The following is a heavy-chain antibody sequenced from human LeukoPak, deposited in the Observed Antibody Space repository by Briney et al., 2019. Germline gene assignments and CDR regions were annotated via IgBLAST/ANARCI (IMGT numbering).Heavy chain of an antibody. CDR3: ARATPYYYGSGSYYLISHGMDV. J-gene: IGHJ6*02. D-gene: IGHD3-10*01. V-gene: IGHV4-34*01. CDR2: INHSGST. CDR1: GGSFSGYY. Sequence: PSETLSLTCAVYGGSFSGYYWSWIRQPPGKGLEWIGEINHSGSTNYNPSLKSRVTISVDTSKNQFSLKLSSVTAADTAVYYCARATPYYYGSGSYYLISHGMDVWGQGTTVTVSS.